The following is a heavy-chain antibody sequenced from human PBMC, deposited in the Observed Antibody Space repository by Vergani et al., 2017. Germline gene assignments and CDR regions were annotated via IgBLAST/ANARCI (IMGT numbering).Heavy chain of an antibody. CDR2: INACNGNT. Sequence: QVQLVQSGAEVKKPGASVKVSCKASGYTFTSYAMHWVRQAPGQRLEWMGWINACNGNTKYSQKFQGRVTITRDTSASTDYMELSSLRSEDTALYYCARDRAGEAYYDFWSCYYTAGGISYYMDVWGKGTTVTVSS. D-gene: IGHD3-3*01. J-gene: IGHJ6*03. CDR3: ARDRAGEAYYDFWSCYYTAGGISYYMDV. V-gene: IGHV1-3*01. CDR1: GYTFTSYA.